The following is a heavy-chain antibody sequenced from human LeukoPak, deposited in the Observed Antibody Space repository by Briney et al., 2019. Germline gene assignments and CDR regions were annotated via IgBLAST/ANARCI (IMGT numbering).Heavy chain of an antibody. CDR1: GYTFTSYG. Sequence: ASVKVSCKASGYTFTSYGISWVRQAPGQGLEWMGWISGYNGNTKYAQNLQGRVTVTTDTSTSTAYVELRSLRSDDTAVFYCARSGWGNRHAFDIWGQGTMVTVSS. V-gene: IGHV1-18*01. D-gene: IGHD6-19*01. CDR2: ISGYNGNT. CDR3: ARSGWGNRHAFDI. J-gene: IGHJ3*02.